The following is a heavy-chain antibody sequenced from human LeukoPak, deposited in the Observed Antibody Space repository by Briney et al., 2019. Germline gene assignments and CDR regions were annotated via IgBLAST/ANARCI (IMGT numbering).Heavy chain of an antibody. V-gene: IGHV1-2*02. J-gene: IGHJ4*02. Sequence: GATVKVSCKASGYTFTGYYMHWVRQAPGQGLEWMGWINPNSGGTNYAQKFQGRVTMTRDTSISTAYMELSRLRSDDTAVYYCARETSHWSRTIDYWGQGTLVTVSS. CDR3: ARETSHWSRTIDY. CDR1: GYTFTGYY. CDR2: INPNSGGT. D-gene: IGHD1-1*01.